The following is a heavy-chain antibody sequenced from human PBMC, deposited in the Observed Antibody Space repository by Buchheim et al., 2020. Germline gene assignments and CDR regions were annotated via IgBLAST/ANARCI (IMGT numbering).Heavy chain of an antibody. CDR1: GFTFDNHA. J-gene: IGHJ6*02. V-gene: IGHV3-23*01. CDR2: ISASGGST. Sequence: DVQLLQSGGESVQPGGSLRLSCAASGFTFDNHAMSWVRQAPGKGLEWVSGISASGGSTYYANSVKGRFPISRDNSRNTLYLHLSSLRADDTAIYYCAKDKSSGWPKPHYYYYGLDVWGHGT. CDR3: AKDKSSGWPKPHYYYYGLDV. D-gene: IGHD6-19*01.